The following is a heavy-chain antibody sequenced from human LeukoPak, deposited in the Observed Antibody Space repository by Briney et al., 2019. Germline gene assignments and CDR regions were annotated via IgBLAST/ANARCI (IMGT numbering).Heavy chain of an antibody. Sequence: PGGSLRLSCAASGFTFDNYAMHWVRQAPGKGLEWVSLINWDGSHIYYADSVKGRFTISRDNSKNSLYLQMNSLRTEDTALYYCARGVQLWSYYFDYWGQGTLVTVSS. D-gene: IGHD5-18*01. CDR3: ARGVQLWSYYFDY. CDR1: GFTFDNYA. CDR2: INWDGSHI. J-gene: IGHJ4*02. V-gene: IGHV3-43D*03.